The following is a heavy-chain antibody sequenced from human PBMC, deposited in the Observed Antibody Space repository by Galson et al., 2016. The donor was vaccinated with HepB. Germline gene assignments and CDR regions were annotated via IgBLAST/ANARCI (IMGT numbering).Heavy chain of an antibody. CDR2: FRENDGST. CDR3: AKGGRYCGGDCYSH. V-gene: IGHV3-23*01. D-gene: IGHD2-21*02. CDR1: GFTFSSYA. Sequence: SLRLSCAASGFTFSSYAMSWVRQSPGKGLEWVSTFRENDGSTYYADSVKGRFTISRDNSKNTLFLQMNSLRVEDTAVYYCAKGGRYCGGDCYSHWGQGTLVTVPS. J-gene: IGHJ4*02.